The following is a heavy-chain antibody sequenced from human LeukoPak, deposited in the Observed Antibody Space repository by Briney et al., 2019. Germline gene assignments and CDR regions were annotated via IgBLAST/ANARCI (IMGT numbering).Heavy chain of an antibody. CDR2: IYYSGKT. Sequence: SETLSLTCTVSGGSLSSYYWSWIRQPPGKGLEWIAYIYYSGKTNYNPSLKSRVTISVDTSKNQLSLKLSSVTAADTALYYCARHGGYSGNPMPFDSWGQGTLVTVSS. J-gene: IGHJ4*02. D-gene: IGHD4-23*01. CDR3: ARHGGYSGNPMPFDS. V-gene: IGHV4-59*08. CDR1: GGSLSSYY.